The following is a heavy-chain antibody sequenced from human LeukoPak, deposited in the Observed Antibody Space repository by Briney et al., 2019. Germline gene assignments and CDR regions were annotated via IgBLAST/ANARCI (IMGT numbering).Heavy chain of an antibody. Sequence: AASVTVSCTASGYTFTNFYMHWVRQAPGQGLEWMGRINPNSGGTNYAQKFQGRVTMTRDTSISTVYMELSRLRSDDTAVYYCARVGYYESSGYYEYWGQGTLVTVSS. CDR2: INPNSGGT. V-gene: IGHV1-2*06. D-gene: IGHD3-22*01. CDR1: GYTFTNFY. CDR3: ARVGYYESSGYYEY. J-gene: IGHJ4*02.